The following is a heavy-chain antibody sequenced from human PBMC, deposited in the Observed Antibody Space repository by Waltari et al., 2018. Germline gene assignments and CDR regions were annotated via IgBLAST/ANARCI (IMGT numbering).Heavy chain of an antibody. V-gene: IGHV4-61*02. CDR3: ASITRRDGYKRHGQFDY. CDR1: GGSISSGSYY. D-gene: IGHD5-12*01. J-gene: IGHJ4*02. Sequence: QVQLQESGPGLVQPSQPLSLTCTVPGGSISSGSYYWTWIRQPAGKGLEWIGRIYTSGSTNYNPSLKSRVTISVDTSKNQFSLKLSSVTAADTAVYYCASITRRDGYKRHGQFDYWGQGTLVTVSS. CDR2: IYTSGST.